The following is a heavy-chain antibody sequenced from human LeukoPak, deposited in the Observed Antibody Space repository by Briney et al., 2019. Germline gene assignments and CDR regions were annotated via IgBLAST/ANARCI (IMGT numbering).Heavy chain of an antibody. CDR2: IYTSGST. J-gene: IGHJ6*03. V-gene: IGHV4-4*07. CDR1: NGSIRSFY. CDR3: ARDYFGSGTYDYYMDV. Sequence: SETLSLTCTVSNGSIRSFYWSWIRQPAGKGLEWIGRIYTSGSTNYNPSLKSRVTISVDTSKNQISLKLNSVTAADTAVYYCARDYFGSGTYDYYMDVWGIGTTVTISS. D-gene: IGHD3-10*01.